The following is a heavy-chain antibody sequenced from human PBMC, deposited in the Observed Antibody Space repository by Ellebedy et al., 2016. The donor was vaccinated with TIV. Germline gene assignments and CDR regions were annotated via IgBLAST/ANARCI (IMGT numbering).Heavy chain of an antibody. D-gene: IGHD3-10*01. V-gene: IGHV1-18*04. J-gene: IGHJ4*02. Sequence: ASVKVSCKASGYTFTSYGISWVRQAPGQGLEWMGWISAYNGNTNYAQKLQGRVTMTTDTSTRTAYMELTSLRSDDTAVYYCATHYFGSGHWGQGTLVTVSS. CDR2: ISAYNGNT. CDR1: GYTFTSYG. CDR3: ATHYFGSGH.